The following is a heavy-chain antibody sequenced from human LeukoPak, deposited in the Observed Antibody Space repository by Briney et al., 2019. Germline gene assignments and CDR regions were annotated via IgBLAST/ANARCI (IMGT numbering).Heavy chain of an antibody. Sequence: SETLSLTCTVSGGSISSSSYYWGWIRQPPGKGLEWIGGIYYSGSTYYNPSLKSRVTISVDTSKNQFSLKLSSVTAADTAVYYCARGGRYSYGNWGQGTLVTVSS. J-gene: IGHJ4*02. CDR3: ARGGRYSYGN. V-gene: IGHV4-39*01. CDR1: GGSISSSSYY. CDR2: IYYSGST. D-gene: IGHD5-18*01.